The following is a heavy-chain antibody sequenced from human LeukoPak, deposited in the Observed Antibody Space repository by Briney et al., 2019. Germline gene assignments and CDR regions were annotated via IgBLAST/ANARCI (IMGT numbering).Heavy chain of an antibody. D-gene: IGHD6-13*01. CDR1: GGSIGDYY. J-gene: IGHJ4*02. Sequence: SETLSLTCNVSGGSIGDYYWTWIRQFPGRGLEWIGYNYYIGSTNYNPSLKSRVTISVDTSKNQISLELKSVTAADTAVYYCARGASSWNNDYWGQGILVTVSS. V-gene: IGHV4-59*01. CDR3: ARGASSWNNDY. CDR2: NYYIGST.